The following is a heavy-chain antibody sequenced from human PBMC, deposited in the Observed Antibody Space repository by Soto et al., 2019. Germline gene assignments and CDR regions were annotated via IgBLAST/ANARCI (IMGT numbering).Heavy chain of an antibody. CDR2: IYYSGST. J-gene: IGHJ6*02. V-gene: IGHV4-61*01. D-gene: IGHD2-15*01. CDR1: GGSVSSGSYY. Sequence: PSETLSLTCTVSGGSVSSGSYYWSWIRQPPGKGLEWIGYIYYSGSTNYNPSLKSRVTISVDTSKNQFSLKLSSVTAADTAVYYCARARTDVVSSGGRPQGYYYGMDVWGQGTTVTVSS. CDR3: ARARTDVVSSGGRPQGYYYGMDV.